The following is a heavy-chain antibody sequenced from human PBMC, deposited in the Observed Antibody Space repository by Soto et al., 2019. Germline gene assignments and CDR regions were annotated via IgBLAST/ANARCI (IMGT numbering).Heavy chain of an antibody. Sequence: PSETLSLTCTVSGGSISSSSYYWGWIRQPPGKGLEWIGSISYGGSTYYNPSLKSRVTISVDTSKNQFSLKLSSVTAADTAVYYCARPFGGSYWRFDYWGQGTLVTVSS. D-gene: IGHD1-26*01. CDR3: ARPFGGSYWRFDY. CDR1: GGSISSSSYY. V-gene: IGHV4-39*01. J-gene: IGHJ4*02. CDR2: ISYGGST.